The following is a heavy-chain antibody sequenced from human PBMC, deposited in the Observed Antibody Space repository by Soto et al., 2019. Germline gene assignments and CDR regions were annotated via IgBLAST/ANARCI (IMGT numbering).Heavy chain of an antibody. J-gene: IGHJ4*02. CDR3: ARAPKTSGGQHWAFNYFDS. CDR2: ISYDGTNK. Sequence: QVQLVESGGGVVQPGRSLRLSCAASGFSFSISPMHWVRQAPGKGPEWVALISYDGTNKFYADSVNGRFTISRDNSKSTLYLQVDSLRPEDAAVYYCARAPKTSGGQHWAFNYFDSWGQGTLVTVSS. CDR1: GFSFSISP. V-gene: IGHV3-30-3*01. D-gene: IGHD7-27*01.